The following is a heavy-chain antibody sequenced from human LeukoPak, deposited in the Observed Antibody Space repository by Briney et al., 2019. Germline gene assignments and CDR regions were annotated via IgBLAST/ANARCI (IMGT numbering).Heavy chain of an antibody. CDR1: GGSFSGYH. CDR2: ITYSEDT. CDR3: ARGPLGWGHYYYMDV. Sequence: PSETLSLTCAVYGGSFSGYHWTWVRQSPVKGLEWIGEITYSEDTKYNPSLESRCTISIDASKNQFSLKLNSLTVADSAVYYCARGPLGWGHYYYMDVWGEGTTVIVSS. D-gene: IGHD1-26*01. J-gene: IGHJ6*03. V-gene: IGHV4-34*01.